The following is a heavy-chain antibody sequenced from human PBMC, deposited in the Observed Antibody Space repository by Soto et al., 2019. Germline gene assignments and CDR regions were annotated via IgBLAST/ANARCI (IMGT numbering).Heavy chain of an antibody. V-gene: IGHV3-30*18. CDR2: ISYDGSNK. J-gene: IGHJ6*02. D-gene: IGHD6-13*01. Sequence: QVQLVESGGGVVQPGRSLRLSCAASGFTFSSYGMHWVRQAPGKGLEWVAVISYDGSNKYYADSVKGRFTISRDNSQNTLYLQMNSLGAEDTAVYYCSNPFHAAVGPSYGMDVWGQGTTVTVSS. CDR3: SNPFHAAVGPSYGMDV. CDR1: GFTFSSYG.